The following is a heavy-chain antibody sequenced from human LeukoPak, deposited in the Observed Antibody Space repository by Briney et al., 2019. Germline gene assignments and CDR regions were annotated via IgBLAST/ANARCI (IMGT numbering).Heavy chain of an antibody. CDR2: ISSSSSYI. D-gene: IGHD6-13*01. J-gene: IGHJ6*03. Sequence: GGSLRLSCAASGFTFSSYSMNWVRQAPGKGLEWVSSISSSSSYIYYADSVKGRFTISRDNAKNSLYLQMNSLRAEDTAVYYCARGARIAAAASYYYMDVWGKGTTVTVSS. CDR1: GFTFSSYS. V-gene: IGHV3-21*01. CDR3: ARGARIAAAASYYYMDV.